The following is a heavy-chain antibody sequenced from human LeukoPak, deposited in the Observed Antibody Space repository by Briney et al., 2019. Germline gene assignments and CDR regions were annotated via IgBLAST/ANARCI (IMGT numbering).Heavy chain of an antibody. D-gene: IGHD2-15*01. Sequence: ASVKVSCKASGYTFTSYYMHWVRQAPGQGLEWMGIINPSGGSTSYAQKFQGRVTMTRDTSISTAYMELSRLRSDDTAVYYCARDGSGVDYWGQGTLVTVSS. CDR2: INPSGGST. J-gene: IGHJ4*02. V-gene: IGHV1-46*01. CDR1: GYTFTSYY. CDR3: ARDGSGVDY.